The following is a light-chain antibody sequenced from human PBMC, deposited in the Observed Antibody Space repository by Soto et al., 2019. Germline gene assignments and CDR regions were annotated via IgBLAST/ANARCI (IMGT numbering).Light chain of an antibody. V-gene: IGKV1-5*01. J-gene: IGKJ1*01. CDR2: DAS. CDR1: QSIRSW. CDR3: QQYESYWT. Sequence: DIPMTQSPSTLSASVGDTVTITCRASQSIRSWLAWYQQKPGKAPNLLIYDASNLESGVPSRFSGSGSGTDFTLTISSLQPDDFATYYCQQYESYWTFGQGTKVDIK.